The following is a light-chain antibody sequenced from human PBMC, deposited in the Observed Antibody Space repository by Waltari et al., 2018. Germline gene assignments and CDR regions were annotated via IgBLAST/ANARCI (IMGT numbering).Light chain of an antibody. J-gene: IGKJ4*01. CDR3: QQTYDTPLT. CDR1: RSVSIY. Sequence: DIQMTQASSSLSASVGDRVNITCRASRSVSIYPNWYQPKPGKAPKLLIYATSALQTGVPSRFSGSGSGTDFTLTITNLQPEDFGIYYCQQTYDTPLTFGAGTKVQLK. V-gene: IGKV1-39*01. CDR2: ATS.